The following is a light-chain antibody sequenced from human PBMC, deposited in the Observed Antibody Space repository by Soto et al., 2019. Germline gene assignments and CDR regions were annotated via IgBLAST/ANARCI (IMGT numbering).Light chain of an antibody. CDR1: NIGSKS. CDR3: SSYTSNSTLV. J-gene: IGLJ3*02. V-gene: IGLV3-21*02. CDR2: DDR. Sequence: SYELTQPPSVSVAPGQTATITCGGNNIGSKSVHWYQQKPGQAPVVVVYDDRDRASGIPNRFSGSNSGNTASLTISGLQAEDEADYFCSSYTSNSTLVFGGGTKLTVL.